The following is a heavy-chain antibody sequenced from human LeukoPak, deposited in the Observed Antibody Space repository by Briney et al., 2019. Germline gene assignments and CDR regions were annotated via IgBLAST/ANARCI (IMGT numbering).Heavy chain of an antibody. V-gene: IGHV3-43D*03. J-gene: IGHJ4*02. CDR2: ISWDGGST. CDR1: GFTFDDYA. Sequence: PGGSLRLSCAASGFTFDDYAMHWVRQAPGKGLEWVSLISWDGGSTYYADSVKGRFTISRDNAKNSLYLQMNSLRAEDTAVYYCARNRYLDYWGQGILVTVSS. CDR3: ARNRYLDY.